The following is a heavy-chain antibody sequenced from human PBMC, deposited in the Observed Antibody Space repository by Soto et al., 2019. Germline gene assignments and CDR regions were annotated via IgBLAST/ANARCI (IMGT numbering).Heavy chain of an antibody. CDR1: GFTFSDFA. Sequence: GGSLRLSCAASGFTFSDFAMSWVRQAPGKGLEWVSSISSNGNYIYYADSMKGRLTISRDNAEKSLYLQMNSLRGEDTAVYYCARGTHYYDSIGYSHFFDYWGQGTLVTVSS. J-gene: IGHJ4*02. V-gene: IGHV3-21*01. D-gene: IGHD3-22*01. CDR3: ARGTHYYDSIGYSHFFDY. CDR2: ISSNGNYI.